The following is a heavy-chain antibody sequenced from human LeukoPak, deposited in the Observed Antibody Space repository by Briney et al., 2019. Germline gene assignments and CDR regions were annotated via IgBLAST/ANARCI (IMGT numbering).Heavy chain of an antibody. D-gene: IGHD2-2*01. J-gene: IGHJ4*02. CDR1: GYSFTSYW. Sequence: GESLNISCRGSGYSFTSYWIGWVRQMPGKGLEWMGIIYPVDSDTRYSPSFQAQVTISADKSISTAYLQWSSLKASDTAMYYCARIPTSYCSSTSCYGENYFDYWGQGTLVTVSS. V-gene: IGHV5-51*01. CDR2: IYPVDSDT. CDR3: ARIPTSYCSSTSCYGENYFDY.